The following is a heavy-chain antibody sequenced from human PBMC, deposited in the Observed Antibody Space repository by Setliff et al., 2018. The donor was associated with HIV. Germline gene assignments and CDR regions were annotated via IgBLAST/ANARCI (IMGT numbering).Heavy chain of an antibody. J-gene: IGHJ2*01. Sequence: SETLSLTCTVSGGSIRSSSFYWGWIRQPPGKGLEWIASIYYTGSTYYNPSLKSRVTISVDTSKNQFSLKLSSVTAADTAVYYCARDLEMATSTYWYFDLWGRGTLVTVSS. CDR2: IYYTGST. D-gene: IGHD5-12*01. CDR3: ARDLEMATSTYWYFDL. CDR1: GGSIRSSSFY. V-gene: IGHV4-39*07.